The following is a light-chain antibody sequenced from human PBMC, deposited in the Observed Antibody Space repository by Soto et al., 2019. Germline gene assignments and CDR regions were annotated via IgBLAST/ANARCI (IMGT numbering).Light chain of an antibody. CDR3: QQDYNLPPGVT. CDR2: GAS. J-gene: IGKJ4*01. Sequence: PGERVTLSCRASQSVSSSYLTWYQQKPGQAPRLLIYGASTRATSIPARFIGSGSGTDFTLTISSLQPEYFSVYYCQQDYNLPPGVTFGGGTKVEIK. V-gene: IGKV3D-7*01. CDR1: QSVSSSY.